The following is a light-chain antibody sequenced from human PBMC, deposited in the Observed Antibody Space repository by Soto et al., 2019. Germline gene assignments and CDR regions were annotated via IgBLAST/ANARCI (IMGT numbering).Light chain of an antibody. V-gene: IGKV1-9*01. CDR2: AAS. CDR3: QQLNNYPLT. J-gene: IGKJ5*01. CDR1: QGINND. Sequence: DIQLTQSPSFLSASVGHRVTITCRASQGINNDLAWYQQKAGKAPQLLIYAASTLQSGVPSRFSGSASGTEFTLTISSLQPEDFATYYCQQLNNYPLTFGQGTRLEIK.